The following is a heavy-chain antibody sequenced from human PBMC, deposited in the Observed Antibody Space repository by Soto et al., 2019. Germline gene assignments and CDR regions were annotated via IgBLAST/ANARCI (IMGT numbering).Heavy chain of an antibody. CDR3: ARGGSGWYNEYFQH. CDR1: GGTFSSYA. Sequence: QVQLVQSGAEVKKPGSSVKVSCKASGGTFSSYAISWVRQAPGQGLEWTGGIIPIFGTANYAQKFQGRVTSTADESTSTAYMELSSLRSEDTAVYYCARGGSGWYNEYFQHWGQGTLVTVSS. V-gene: IGHV1-69*01. CDR2: IIPIFGTA. D-gene: IGHD6-19*01. J-gene: IGHJ1*01.